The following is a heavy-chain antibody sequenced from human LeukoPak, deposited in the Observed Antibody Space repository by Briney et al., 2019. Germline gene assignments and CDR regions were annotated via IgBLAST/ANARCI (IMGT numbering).Heavy chain of an antibody. D-gene: IGHD6-13*01. Sequence: GGSLRLPCAASGFTFSSYGMSWVRQAPGKGLEWVSAISGSGGSTYYADSVKGRFTISRDNSKNTLYLQMNSLRAEDTAVYYCAKGSSSWYYFDYWGQGTLVTVSS. V-gene: IGHV3-23*01. J-gene: IGHJ4*02. CDR2: ISGSGGST. CDR1: GFTFSSYG. CDR3: AKGSSSWYYFDY.